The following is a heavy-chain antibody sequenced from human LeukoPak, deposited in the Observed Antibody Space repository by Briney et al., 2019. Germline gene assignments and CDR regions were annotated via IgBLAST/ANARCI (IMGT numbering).Heavy chain of an antibody. CDR2: MNPNSGNT. J-gene: IGHJ5*02. Sequence: ASVKVSCKASGYTFTSYGINWVRQATGQGLEWMGWMNPNSGNTGYAQKFQGRVTMTRNTSISTAYMELSSLRSEDTAVYYCARAFRGTIFGVVIRGSIWFDPWGQGTLVTVSS. D-gene: IGHD3-3*01. CDR1: GYTFTSYG. CDR3: ARAFRGTIFGVVIRGSIWFDP. V-gene: IGHV1-8*02.